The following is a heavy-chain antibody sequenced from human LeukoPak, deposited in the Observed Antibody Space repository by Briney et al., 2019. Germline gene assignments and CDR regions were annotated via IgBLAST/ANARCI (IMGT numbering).Heavy chain of an antibody. CDR3: ARDPGGGLTGHYDY. V-gene: IGHV3-53*01. CDR1: GFTVSSNY. Sequence: PGGSLRLSCAASGFTVSSNYMSWVRQAPGKGLEWVSVIYSGGSTYYADSVKGRFTISRDNSKNTLYLQMNSLRAEDTAVYYCARDPGGGLTGHYDYWGQGTLVTVSS. D-gene: IGHD3-9*01. CDR2: IYSGGST. J-gene: IGHJ4*02.